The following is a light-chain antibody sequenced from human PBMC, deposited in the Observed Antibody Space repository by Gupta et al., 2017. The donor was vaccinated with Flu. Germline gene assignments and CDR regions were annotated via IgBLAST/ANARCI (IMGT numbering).Light chain of an antibody. V-gene: IGKV1-39*01. Sequence: PASLSAFVGDRVTITCRASQSISTYLNWYQQKPGKAPKLLIYTASSLQSGLPSRFSGSGSGTEFTLTVTRLQPEDFTTYYCRQIYASPMTFGQGTQVEVK. J-gene: IGKJ1*01. CDR3: RQIYASPMT. CDR2: TAS. CDR1: QSISTY.